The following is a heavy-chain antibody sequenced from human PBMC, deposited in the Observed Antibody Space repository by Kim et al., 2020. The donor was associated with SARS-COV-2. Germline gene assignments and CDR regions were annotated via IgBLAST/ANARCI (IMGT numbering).Heavy chain of an antibody. CDR1: GFTFGDYA. V-gene: IGHV3-9*01. D-gene: IGHD6-19*01. Sequence: GGSLRLSCAASGFTFGDYAMHWVRQAPGKGLEWVSGINWNSGNIAYVDSVEGRFTISRDNAKNSLYLQMNSLRLEDTALYYCAKGFSSGRRGAFDLWGQGTKVTVSS. J-gene: IGHJ3*01. CDR2: INWNSGNI. CDR3: AKGFSSGRRGAFDL.